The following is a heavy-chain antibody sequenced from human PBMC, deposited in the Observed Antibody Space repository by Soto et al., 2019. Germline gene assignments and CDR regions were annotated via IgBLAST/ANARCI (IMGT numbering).Heavy chain of an antibody. Sequence: PGGSLRLSCAASGFTFSGYRMHWVRQAPGKGLVWVSRINSDGSSTDYADSVRGRFTISRDNAKNTLHLQMDSLRAEDTAVYYCARTNYHFDLWGQGTLVTVSS. CDR2: INSDGSST. D-gene: IGHD3-10*01. CDR3: ARTNYHFDL. CDR1: GFTFSGYR. V-gene: IGHV3-74*01. J-gene: IGHJ4*02.